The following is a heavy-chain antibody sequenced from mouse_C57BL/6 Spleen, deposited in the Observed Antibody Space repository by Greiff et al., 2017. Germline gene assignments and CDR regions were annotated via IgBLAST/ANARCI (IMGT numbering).Heavy chain of an antibody. CDR2: IDPSDSYT. Sequence: QVQLQQPGAKLVKPGASVKLSCKASGYTFTSYWMQWVKQRPGQGLEWIGEIDPSDSYTNYNQKFKGKATLTVDTSSSTAYMQLSSLTSEDSAVYYCARRSPYGNPQAWFAYWGQGTLVTVSA. CDR3: ARRSPYGNPQAWFAY. J-gene: IGHJ3*01. D-gene: IGHD2-10*02. V-gene: IGHV1-50*01. CDR1: GYTFTSYW.